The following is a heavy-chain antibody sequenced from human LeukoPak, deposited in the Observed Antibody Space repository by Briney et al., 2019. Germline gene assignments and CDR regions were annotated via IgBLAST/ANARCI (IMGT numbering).Heavy chain of an antibody. CDR3: AKGPFPGYYDSSGYYNY. J-gene: IGHJ4*02. V-gene: IGHV3-9*01. D-gene: IGHD3-22*01. Sequence: GGSLRLSCAASGFTFSSSWMHWVRQAPGKGLEWVSGISWNSGSIGYADSVKGRFTISRDNAKNSLYLQMNSLRAEDTALYYCAKGPFPGYYDSSGYYNYWGQGTLVTVSS. CDR1: GFTFSSSW. CDR2: ISWNSGSI.